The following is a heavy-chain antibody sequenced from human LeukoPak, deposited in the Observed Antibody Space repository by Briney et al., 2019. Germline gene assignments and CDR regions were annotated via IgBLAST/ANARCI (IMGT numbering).Heavy chain of an antibody. V-gene: IGHV3-7*04. D-gene: IGHD3-9*01. J-gene: IGHJ4*02. CDR2: IKQDGSEK. Sequence: QPGGSLRLSCAASGFPFSSYWMTWVRQAPGKGLEWVANIKQDGSEKYFVDSVKGRFTISRDNAKNSLYLQMNSLRAEDTAVYYCARSDLRGLLNDYWGQGTLVTVSS. CDR1: GFPFSSYW. CDR3: ARSDLRGLLNDY.